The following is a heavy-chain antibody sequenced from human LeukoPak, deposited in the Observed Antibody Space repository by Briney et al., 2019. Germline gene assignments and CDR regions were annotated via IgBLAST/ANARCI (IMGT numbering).Heavy chain of an antibody. D-gene: IGHD6-13*01. CDR2: IYTSGST. V-gene: IGHV4-61*02. J-gene: IGHJ4*02. CDR3: ARTLRWQQLVYYFDY. Sequence: ASETLSLTCTVSGGSISSGSYYWSWIRQPAGKGLEWIGRIYTSGSTNYNPSLKSRVTISVDTSKNQFSLKLSSVTAADTAVYYCARTLRWQQLVYYFDYWGQGTLVTVSS. CDR1: GGSISSGSYY.